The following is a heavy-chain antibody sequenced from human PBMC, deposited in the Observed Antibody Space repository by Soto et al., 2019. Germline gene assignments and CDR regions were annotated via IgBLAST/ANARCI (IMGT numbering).Heavy chain of an antibody. CDR2: INPNSGDT. V-gene: IGHV1-2*04. CDR3: AREVARGMDV. Sequence: ASVKVSCKASGYTFTGYFMHWVRQAPGQGLEWMGWINPNSGDTNYPQKFQGWVTMTRDTSINTAYMELSRLRSDDTAVYYCAREVARGMDVWGQGTTVTVSS. J-gene: IGHJ6*02. CDR1: GYTFTGYF.